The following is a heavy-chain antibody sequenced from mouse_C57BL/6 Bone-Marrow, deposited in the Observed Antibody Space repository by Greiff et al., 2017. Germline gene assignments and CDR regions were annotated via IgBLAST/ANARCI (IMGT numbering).Heavy chain of an antibody. V-gene: IGHV1-55*01. Sequence: QVQLQQPGAELVKPGASVKMSCKASGYTFTSYWITWVKQRPGQGLEWIGDIYPTSGRTNYNEKFKSKAILTVDTSSTTAYMQLSRLTSEDSAVFYCARSGPLGRSFDYWGQGTTLTVSS. CDR2: IYPTSGRT. CDR1: GYTFTSYW. D-gene: IGHD4-1*01. CDR3: ARSGPLGRSFDY. J-gene: IGHJ2*01.